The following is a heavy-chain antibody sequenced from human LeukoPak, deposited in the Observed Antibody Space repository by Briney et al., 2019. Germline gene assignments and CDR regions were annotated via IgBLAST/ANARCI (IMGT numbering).Heavy chain of an antibody. J-gene: IGHJ4*02. Sequence: GSLRLSCAASGFTLSSFSMHWVRQAPGKGLEYVSAINYGGGSTYYSDSVKGRFIISRDNSENTLYLQMGSLTAEDMAVYYCARVGSSGSFDYWGQGILVTVSS. D-gene: IGHD3-22*01. CDR2: INYGGGST. CDR3: ARVGSSGSFDY. CDR1: GFTLSSFS. V-gene: IGHV3-64*02.